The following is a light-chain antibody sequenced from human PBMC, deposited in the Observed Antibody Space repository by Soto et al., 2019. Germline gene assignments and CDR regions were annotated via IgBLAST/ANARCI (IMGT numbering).Light chain of an antibody. V-gene: IGKV3-20*01. CDR1: QRVSDNY. Sequence: EIVLTQSPGTLSLSPGERATLSCRASQRVSDNYLGWYQQKPGQAPRLLIYGASSRATGIPDRFSGSGSGTDFTPTISRLEPEDFAVFYCQQYGSSPRVTFGGGSKVEIK. J-gene: IGKJ4*01. CDR3: QQYGSSPRVT. CDR2: GAS.